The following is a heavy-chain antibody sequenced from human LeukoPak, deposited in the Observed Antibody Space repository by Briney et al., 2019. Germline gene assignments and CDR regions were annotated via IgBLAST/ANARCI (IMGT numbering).Heavy chain of an antibody. J-gene: IGHJ4*02. CDR2: ISGSGGTP. Sequence: GGSLRLSCAASGFTFSTSGMTWVRQAPGKGLNLVSIISGSGGTPYYTDSVKGRFTISRDNSKNTLYLQMDSLRAEDTAVYYCAKTRGISISGVVPLCDYWGQGTLVTVSS. CDR1: GFTFSTSG. CDR3: AKTRGISISGVVPLCDY. D-gene: IGHD3-3*01. V-gene: IGHV3-23*01.